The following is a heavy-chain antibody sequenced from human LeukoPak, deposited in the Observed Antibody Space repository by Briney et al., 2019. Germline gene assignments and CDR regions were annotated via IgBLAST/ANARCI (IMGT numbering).Heavy chain of an antibody. V-gene: IGHV7-4-1*02. CDR3: ARERTFDY. CDR1: GGTFSKYT. CDR2: INTNTGKP. J-gene: IGHJ4*02. Sequence: ASVKVSCKASGGTFSKYTISWVRQRPGQGLEWMGWINTNTGKPTYAQGFTGRFVFSLDTSVSTAFLQITSLKADDTAVYYCARERTFDYWGQGTLVTVSS.